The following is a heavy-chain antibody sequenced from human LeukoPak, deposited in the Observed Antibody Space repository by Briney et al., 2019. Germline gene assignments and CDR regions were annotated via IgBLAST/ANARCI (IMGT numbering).Heavy chain of an antibody. Sequence: GGSLRLSCAASSFTFSGFGMHWVRQAPGKGLEWVAFIRYDGSNKYFADSVKGRFTISRDNSKNTLYLQMNSLRAEDTAVYYCAKLTYYYDSSGSYYFDYWGQGTLVTVSS. CDR3: AKLTYYYDSSGSYYFDY. CDR1: SFTFSGFG. D-gene: IGHD3-22*01. V-gene: IGHV3-30*02. CDR2: IRYDGSNK. J-gene: IGHJ4*02.